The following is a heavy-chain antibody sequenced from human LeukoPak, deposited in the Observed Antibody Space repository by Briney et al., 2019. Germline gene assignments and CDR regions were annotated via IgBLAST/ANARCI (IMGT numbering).Heavy chain of an antibody. V-gene: IGHV5-51*01. CDR3: ASRSQTGAFDI. J-gene: IGHJ3*02. D-gene: IGHD2-15*01. CDR1: GYSFTNYW. CDR2: IYPGDSDA. Sequence: GESLKISCKGSGYSFTNYWIAWVRRMPEKGLEWMGVIYPGDSDARYSPSFQGQVTISADKSISTAYLQWSSLKASDTAMYYCASRSQTGAFDIWGQGTLVTVSS.